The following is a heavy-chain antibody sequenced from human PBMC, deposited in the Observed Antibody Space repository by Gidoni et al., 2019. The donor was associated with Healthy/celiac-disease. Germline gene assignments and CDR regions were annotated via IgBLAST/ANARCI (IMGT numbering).Heavy chain of an antibody. D-gene: IGHD6-19*01. V-gene: IGHV3-48*03. CDR1: GFTFSGYE. CDR2: ISSSGSTI. CDR3: ARDDSGWLYYGMDV. Sequence: EVQLVESGGGLVQPGGSLRLSCAASGFTFSGYEMNWVRQAPGKGLEWVSYISSSGSTIYYADSVKGRFTISRDNAKNSLYLQMNSLRAEDTAVYYCARDDSGWLYYGMDVWGQGTTVTVSS. J-gene: IGHJ6*02.